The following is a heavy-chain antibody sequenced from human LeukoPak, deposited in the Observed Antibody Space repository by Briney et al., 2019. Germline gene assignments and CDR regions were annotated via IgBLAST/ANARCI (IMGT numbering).Heavy chain of an antibody. J-gene: IGHJ4*02. V-gene: IGHV3-23*01. D-gene: IGHD5-12*01. CDR2: ISGSGGST. CDR3: ARALTDIVATTPPDY. CDR1: GFTFSSYA. Sequence: GGSLRLSCAASGFTFSSYAMSWVRQAPGKGLEWVSAISGSGGSTYYADSVKGRFTISRDNAKNSLYLQMNSLRAEDTAVYYCARALTDIVATTPPDYWGQGTLVTVSS.